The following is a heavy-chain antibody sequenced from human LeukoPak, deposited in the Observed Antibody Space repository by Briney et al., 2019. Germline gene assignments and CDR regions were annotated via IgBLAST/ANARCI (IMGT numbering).Heavy chain of an antibody. CDR3: ATCNPYYYGSRNLKELDY. D-gene: IGHD3-10*01. V-gene: IGHV1-24*01. CDR1: GYTLTELS. Sequence: ASVKVSCKVSGYTLTELSMHWVRQAPGKGLEWMGGFDPEDGETIYAQKFQGRVTMTGDTSTDTAYMELSSLRSEDTAVYYCATCNPYYYGSRNLKELDYWGQGTLVTVSS. J-gene: IGHJ4*02. CDR2: FDPEDGET.